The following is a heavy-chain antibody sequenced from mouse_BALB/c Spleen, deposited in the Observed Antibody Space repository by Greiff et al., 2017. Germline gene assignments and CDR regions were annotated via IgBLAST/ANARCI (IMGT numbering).Heavy chain of an antibody. CDR3: ARGPWYFDV. CDR1: GFTFSSYG. V-gene: IGHV5-6-3*01. J-gene: IGHJ1*01. Sequence: EVQLQESGGGLVQPGGSLKLSCAASGFTFSSYGMSWVRQTPDKRLELVATINSNGGSTYYPDSVKGRFTISRDNAKNTLYLQMSSLKSEDTAMYYCARGPWYFDVWGAGTTVTVSS. CDR2: INSNGGST.